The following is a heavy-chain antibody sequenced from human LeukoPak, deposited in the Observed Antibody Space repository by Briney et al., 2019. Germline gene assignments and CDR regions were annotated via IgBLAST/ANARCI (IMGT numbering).Heavy chain of an antibody. CDR1: GYRFISYW. CDR3: ARDSSGYIHWFDP. Sequence: GESLKISCKGSGYRFISYWIGWVRQMPGKGLEWMGIIYPGDSDTRYSPSFQGQVTISADKSISTAYLQWSSLKASDTAMYYCARDSSGYIHWFDPWGQGTLVTVSS. CDR2: IYPGDSDT. V-gene: IGHV5-51*01. J-gene: IGHJ5*02. D-gene: IGHD3-22*01.